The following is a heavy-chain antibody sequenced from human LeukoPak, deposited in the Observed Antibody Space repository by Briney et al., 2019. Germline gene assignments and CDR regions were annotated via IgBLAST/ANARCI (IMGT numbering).Heavy chain of an antibody. CDR3: AGGGYGGSQRYFES. Sequence: GGSLRLSCAASGFTFSSYGMHWVRQAPGKGLVWVTFILYDGSHEYYADSVKGRFTSSRDNSKNTLYLQMNSLRPDDTAVYYCAGGGYGGSQRYFESGGQGTLVTVSS. CDR2: ILYDGSHE. V-gene: IGHV3-30*02. J-gene: IGHJ4*02. CDR1: GFTFSSYG. D-gene: IGHD3-16*01.